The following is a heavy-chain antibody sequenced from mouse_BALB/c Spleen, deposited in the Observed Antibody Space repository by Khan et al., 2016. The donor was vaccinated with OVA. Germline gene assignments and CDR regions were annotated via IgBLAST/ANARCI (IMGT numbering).Heavy chain of an antibody. CDR2: ISYSGNT. CDR3: ARTARIKY. D-gene: IGHD1-2*01. Sequence: EVQLQESGPGLVKPSQSLSLSCTVTGYSITSYYAWNWIRQFPGNNLERMCYISYSGNTTYTPSFKSRISITRDTSKNQFFLQLNSVTTEDTATYYCARTARIKYWGQGTTLTVSS. CDR1: GYSITSYYA. J-gene: IGHJ2*01. V-gene: IGHV3-2*02.